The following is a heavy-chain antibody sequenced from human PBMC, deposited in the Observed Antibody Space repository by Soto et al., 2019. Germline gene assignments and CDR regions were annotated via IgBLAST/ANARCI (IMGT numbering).Heavy chain of an antibody. Sequence: QVQLQESGPGLVKPSGTLSLTCAVSAGSISSTNWWPWVRQSPGKGLEWIGEIYHSGTTNYNPSPTSRVPLTVDKSNNPFSLELTSVTVADTAVYYCARTSYSDSSGYYGMDVWGQGTTVTVSS. CDR3: ARTSYSDSSGYYGMDV. J-gene: IGHJ6*02. CDR2: IYHSGTT. D-gene: IGHD3-22*01. V-gene: IGHV4-4*02. CDR1: AGSISSTNW.